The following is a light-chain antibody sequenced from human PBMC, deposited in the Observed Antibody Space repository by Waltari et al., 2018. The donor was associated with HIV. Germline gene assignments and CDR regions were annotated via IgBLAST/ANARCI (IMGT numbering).Light chain of an antibody. CDR3: QSYDSSLSGWV. Sequence: QSVLTQPPPVSGAPGQRVTIPCPWSTSTIRAGYAVHWYQQLPGTAPKLLIYGNNNRPSGVPDRFSGTKSGTSASLAITGLQAEDEADYYCQSYDSSLSGWVFGGGTKLTVL. CDR1: TSTIRAGYA. V-gene: IGLV1-40*01. J-gene: IGLJ3*02. CDR2: GNN.